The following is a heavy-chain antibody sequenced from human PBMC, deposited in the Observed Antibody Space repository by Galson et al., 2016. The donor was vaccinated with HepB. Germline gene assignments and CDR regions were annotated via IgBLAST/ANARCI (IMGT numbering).Heavy chain of an antibody. CDR2: IFYGGTT. Sequence: SLRLSCAASGFTVSSYYMSWVRQAPGKGLEWVSVIFYGGTTYYADSVEGRFTISRDDSMNTLYLQMNSLTAEDMAVYFCARTSYRECTGTRCVNFRYYYYYMDVWGKGTTVTVSS. J-gene: IGHJ6*03. CDR1: GFTVSSYY. D-gene: IGHD2-2*01. CDR3: ARTSYRECTGTRCVNFRYYYYYMDV. V-gene: IGHV3-53*01.